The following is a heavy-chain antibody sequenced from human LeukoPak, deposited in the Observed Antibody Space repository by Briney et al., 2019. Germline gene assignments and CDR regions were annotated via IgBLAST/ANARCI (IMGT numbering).Heavy chain of an antibody. J-gene: IGHJ4*02. D-gene: IGHD2-21*02. CDR2: IYYSGSS. CDR1: GGSITRDY. CDR3: AREGGDSAFDY. Sequence: PSETLSLTCAVSGGSITRDYWSWIRQPPGKGLEWIGYIYYSGSSIYNPSLKSRVSISVDTSKNQFSLKVNSVTAADTAVYYCAREGGDSAFDYWGQGTLVTASS. V-gene: IGHV4-59*01.